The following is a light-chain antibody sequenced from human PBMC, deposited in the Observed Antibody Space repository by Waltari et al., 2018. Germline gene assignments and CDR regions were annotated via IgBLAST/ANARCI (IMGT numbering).Light chain of an antibody. CDR3: SSYTSSSTRGV. CDR1: SSDVGGYNY. V-gene: IGLV2-14*01. Sequence: QSALTQPASVSGSPGQSITISCTGTSSDVGGYNYVSWYQQHPGKAPKLMIYEVSNRPSGGSNRFSGSKAGKTAALTIAGLQAEDEADYYCSSYTSSSTRGVFGTGTKVTVL. CDR2: EVS. J-gene: IGLJ1*01.